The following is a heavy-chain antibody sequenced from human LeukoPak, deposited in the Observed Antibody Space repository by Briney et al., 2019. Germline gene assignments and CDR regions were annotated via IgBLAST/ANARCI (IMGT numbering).Heavy chain of an antibody. J-gene: IGHJ5*02. CDR2: VYYTGST. V-gene: IGHV4-39*07. CDR3: ARDQYYYGSGTPFDP. D-gene: IGHD3-10*01. Sequence: SETLSLTCTVSGGSINSSSYYWDWIRQPPGKGLEWIVSVYYTGSTYDNPSLKSRVTISVDTSKNQFSLKLSSVTAADTAVYYCARDQYYYGSGTPFDPWGQGTLVTVSS. CDR1: GGSINSSSYY.